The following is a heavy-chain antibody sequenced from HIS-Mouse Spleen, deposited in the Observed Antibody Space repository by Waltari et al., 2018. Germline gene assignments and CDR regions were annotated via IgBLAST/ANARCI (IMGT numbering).Heavy chain of an antibody. CDR3: ARVRNIVLMVYASRNWFDP. V-gene: IGHV4-34*01. J-gene: IGHJ5*02. CDR1: GGSFGGYY. Sequence: QVQLQQWGAGLLKPSETLSLTCAVYGGSFGGYYWSWLRQPPGKGLEWIGEINHSGSTNYNPSLKSRVTISVDTSKNQFSLKLSSVTAADTAVYYCARVRNIVLMVYASRNWFDPWGQGTLVTVSS. D-gene: IGHD2-8*01. CDR2: INHSGST.